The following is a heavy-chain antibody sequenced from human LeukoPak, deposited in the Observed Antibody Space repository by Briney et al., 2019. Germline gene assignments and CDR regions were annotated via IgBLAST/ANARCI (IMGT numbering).Heavy chain of an antibody. CDR2: IYYSGST. Sequence: SETLSLTCTVSGGSLSSSSYYWGWLRQPPGKGLEWFGSIYYSGSTYYNPSLKSRVTISVNTSKNQFSLKLSSVTAADTAMYYCARQHDYVWGSYPSWFDPWGQGTLVTVSS. V-gene: IGHV4-39*01. CDR3: ARQHDYVWGSYPSWFDP. CDR1: GGSLSSSSYY. J-gene: IGHJ5*02. D-gene: IGHD3-16*01.